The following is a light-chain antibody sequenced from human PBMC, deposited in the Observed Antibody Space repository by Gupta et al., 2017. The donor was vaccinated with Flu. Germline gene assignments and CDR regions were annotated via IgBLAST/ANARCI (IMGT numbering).Light chain of an antibody. CDR3: CSGRTSNVHI. Sequence: QSALLQPAAVSGPPGQSSTISCSETSSAIGYYNYVSWYQPHPAKAPNLLIYEVSTRPSGDSNRFSGSKSGNTPSLTISGPHDEDEADYYGCSGRTSNVHIFGTGTKVTVL. V-gene: IGLV2-14*03. CDR2: EVS. J-gene: IGLJ1*01. CDR1: SSAIGYYNY.